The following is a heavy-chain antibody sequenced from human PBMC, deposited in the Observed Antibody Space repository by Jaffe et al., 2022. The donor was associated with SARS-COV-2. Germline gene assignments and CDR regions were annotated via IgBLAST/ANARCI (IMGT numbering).Heavy chain of an antibody. CDR1: GFTLSSYD. J-gene: IGHJ2*01. Sequence: EVQVVESGGGLVQPGGSLRLSCAASGFTLSSYDMHWVRQVTGKGLEWVSVIGIAGNTNYPGSVKGRFTISRESAKNSLYLQMNSLRAGDTAVYYCARASGYWYFDLWGRGTQVTVSS. V-gene: IGHV3-13*01. CDR3: ARASGYWYFDL. D-gene: IGHD6-25*01. CDR2: IGIAGNT.